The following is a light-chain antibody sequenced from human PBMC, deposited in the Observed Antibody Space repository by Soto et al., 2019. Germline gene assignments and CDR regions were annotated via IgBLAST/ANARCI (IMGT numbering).Light chain of an antibody. CDR1: QSVRSN. CDR3: QQYKSPIT. Sequence: ESLVTQSPGTLSLSPGERANLFCRASQSVRSNLAWYQQKPGQAPRLLIYGASSRATGIPDRFSGSGSGTDFTLTISRLEPEDFALYYCQQYKSPITFGQGTRLEIK. CDR2: GAS. V-gene: IGKV3-20*01. J-gene: IGKJ5*01.